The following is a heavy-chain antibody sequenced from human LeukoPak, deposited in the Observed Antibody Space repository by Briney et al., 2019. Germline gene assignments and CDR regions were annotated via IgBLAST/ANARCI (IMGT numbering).Heavy chain of an antibody. V-gene: IGHV3-69-1*01. CDR2: MTVTNKI. J-gene: IGHJ3*02. Sequence: GGSLRLSCAASGFTFSSHSINWVRQAPGKGLEGMATMTVTNKIYYADSVKGRFTISRDNAENSVYLQMNSLRDEDTAVYSCARAQTLFWEFDGFDIWGRGTKVTVSS. CDR3: ARAQTLFWEFDGFDI. D-gene: IGHD3-3*01. CDR1: GFTFSSHS.